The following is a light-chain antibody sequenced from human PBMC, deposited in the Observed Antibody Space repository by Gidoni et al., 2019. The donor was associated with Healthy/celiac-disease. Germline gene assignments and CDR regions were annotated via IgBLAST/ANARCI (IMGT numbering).Light chain of an antibody. Sequence: EIVLTQSPAPLSLSPGARATLPCRASQSVSSYLAWYQQKPGQAPRLLIYDASNRATGIPARFSGSGSGTDFTLTISSLEPEDFAVYYCQQRSNWPPITFGQGTRLEIK. J-gene: IGKJ5*01. CDR3: QQRSNWPPIT. CDR2: DAS. V-gene: IGKV3-11*01. CDR1: QSVSSY.